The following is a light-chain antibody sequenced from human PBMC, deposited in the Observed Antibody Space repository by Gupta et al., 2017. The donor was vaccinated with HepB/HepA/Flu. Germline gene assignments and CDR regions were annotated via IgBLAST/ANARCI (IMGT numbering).Light chain of an antibody. CDR2: GAS. V-gene: IGKV4-1*01. CDR1: QSGLFRHNKRNY. Sequence: DIVMTQSPDSVAVYLGERATINCNSSQSGLFRHNKRNYLAWYQQKPGQPPKLLIYGASTRESGVPDRFSGSGSGTXFTLTIXSLQTEDVAVYYCQQDYSNPKTFGXGTKVEIK. CDR3: QQDYSNPKT. J-gene: IGKJ1*01.